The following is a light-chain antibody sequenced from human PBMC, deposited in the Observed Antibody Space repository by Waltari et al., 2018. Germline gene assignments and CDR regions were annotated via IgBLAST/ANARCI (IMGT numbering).Light chain of an antibody. CDR2: EDT. Sequence: SNELTQPPSVSVSPGQTARITCSVDALSRKYAYWCQQKSGQAPVLVIYEDTKRPSGLPEGFSGSTAGTMATLTISGGQVDDEAAYYCYTTDSSGNPIFGGGTKLTVL. CDR3: YTTDSSGNPI. J-gene: IGLJ2*01. CDR1: ALSRKY. V-gene: IGLV3-10*01.